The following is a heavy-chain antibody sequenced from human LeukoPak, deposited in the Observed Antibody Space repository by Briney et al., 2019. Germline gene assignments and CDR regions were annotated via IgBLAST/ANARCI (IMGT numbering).Heavy chain of an antibody. CDR1: GFTFNSYW. CDR2: INSDGSST. CDR3: ARVAKLAYCGGDCYSGAFDI. V-gene: IGHV3-74*01. D-gene: IGHD2-21*01. J-gene: IGHJ3*02. Sequence: GGSLRLSXAASGFTFNSYWMHWVRQPPGKGLVWLSRINSDGSSTSYADSVKGRFTISRDNAKNTLYLQMNSLRAEDTAVYYCARVAKLAYCGGDCYSGAFDIWGQGTMVTVSS.